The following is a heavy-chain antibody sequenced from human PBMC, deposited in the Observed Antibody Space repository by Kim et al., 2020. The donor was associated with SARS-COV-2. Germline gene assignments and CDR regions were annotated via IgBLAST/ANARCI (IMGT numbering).Heavy chain of an antibody. Sequence: GGSLRLSCAVSGFTFSDYYMSWIRQAPGKGLEWVSYISSSSSYTNYADSVKGRFTISRDNAKNSLYLQMNSLRAEDTAVYYCARVMYYYGSGSYYNDYWGQGTLVTVSS. J-gene: IGHJ4*02. D-gene: IGHD3-10*01. CDR3: ARVMYYYGSGSYYNDY. CDR2: ISSSSSYT. CDR1: GFTFSDYY. V-gene: IGHV3-11*05.